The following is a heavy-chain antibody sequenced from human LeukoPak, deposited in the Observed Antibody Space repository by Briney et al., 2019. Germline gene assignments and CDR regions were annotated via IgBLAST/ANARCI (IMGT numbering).Heavy chain of an antibody. D-gene: IGHD1-26*01. Sequence: SETLSLTCTVSGGSISSYYWSWIRQPPGKGLEWIGYIYYSGSTNYNPSLKSRVTISVDTSKNQFSLKLSSVTAADTAVYYRARGGIVGATMVPDAFDIWGQGTMVTVSS. CDR1: GGSISSYY. V-gene: IGHV4-59*08. J-gene: IGHJ3*02. CDR2: IYYSGST. CDR3: ARGGIVGATMVPDAFDI.